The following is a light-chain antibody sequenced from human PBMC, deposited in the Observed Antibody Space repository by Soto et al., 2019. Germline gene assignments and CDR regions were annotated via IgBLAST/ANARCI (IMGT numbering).Light chain of an antibody. CDR1: SSDIGGYNY. CDR3: SSYTRASALYV. V-gene: IGLV2-14*03. Sequence: QSALTQPTSVSGSPGQSITISCTGTSSDIGGYNYVAWYQQHLGKAPKLIIYNVAVRPSGVSNRFSGSKSGNTASLAISGLQPEDEAHYYSSSYTRASALYVFGTGTKLTVL. CDR2: NVA. J-gene: IGLJ1*01.